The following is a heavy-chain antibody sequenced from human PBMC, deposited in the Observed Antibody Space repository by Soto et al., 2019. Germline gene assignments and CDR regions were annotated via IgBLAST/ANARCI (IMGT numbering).Heavy chain of an antibody. Sequence: GGSLRLSCAASGFTFSSYAMSWVRQAPGKGLEWVSTISGSGGTTYFADSVKGRFTISRDNSQSTLFLLMNSLRAEDKAVYYCAKFRSVCYTGCYYYGMDDWGQGPTVTVS. D-gene: IGHD2-2*02. J-gene: IGHJ6*02. CDR3: AKFRSVCYTGCYYYGMDD. V-gene: IGHV3-23*01. CDR2: ISGSGGTT. CDR1: GFTFSSYA.